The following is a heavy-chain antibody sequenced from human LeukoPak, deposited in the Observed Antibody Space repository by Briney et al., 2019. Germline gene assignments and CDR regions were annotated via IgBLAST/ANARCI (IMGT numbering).Heavy chain of an antibody. CDR2: IYHSGST. CDR1: GGSISSSSYY. CDR3: ARHLSGDILTGYDHDAFDI. Sequence: SETLSLTCTVSGGSISSSSYYWGWIRQPPGQGLEWIGEIYHSGSTNYNPSLKSRVTISIDTSKNQFSLKLSSVTAADTAVYYCARHLSGDILTGYDHDAFDIWGQGTMVTVSS. V-gene: IGHV4-39*01. D-gene: IGHD3-9*01. J-gene: IGHJ3*02.